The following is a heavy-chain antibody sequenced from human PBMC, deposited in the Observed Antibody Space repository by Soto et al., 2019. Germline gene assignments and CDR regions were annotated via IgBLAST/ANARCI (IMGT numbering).Heavy chain of an antibody. D-gene: IGHD3-16*02. V-gene: IGHV1-69*13. Sequence: SVKVSCKASGGTFSSYAISWVRQAPGQGLEWMGGIIPIFSTANYAQKFQGRVTITADESTSTAYMELSSLRSEDTAVYYCARGRDRGASSYLSAGSYFDYWGQGTLVTVSS. J-gene: IGHJ4*02. CDR2: IIPIFSTA. CDR1: GGTFSSYA. CDR3: ARGRDRGASSYLSAGSYFDY.